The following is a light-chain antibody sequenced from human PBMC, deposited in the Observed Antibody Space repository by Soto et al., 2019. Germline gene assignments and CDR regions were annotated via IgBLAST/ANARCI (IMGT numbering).Light chain of an antibody. CDR1: SSDVGAYNY. CDR2: EVT. V-gene: IGLV2-14*01. CDR3: STYTSGSTLVV. Sequence: QSALTQPASVSGSPGQSITISCTGSSSDVGAYNYVSWYQQHPGKAPTLMIYEVTNRPSGVSNRFSGSKAGNTASLTISGLRDADEADYYCSTYTSGSTLVVFGGGTKLTVL. J-gene: IGLJ2*01.